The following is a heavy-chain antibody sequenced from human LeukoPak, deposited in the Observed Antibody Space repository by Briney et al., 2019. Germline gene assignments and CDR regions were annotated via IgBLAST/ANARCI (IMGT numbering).Heavy chain of an antibody. D-gene: IGHD6-13*01. CDR1: GFTFDDYA. J-gene: IGHJ5*02. Sequence: PGRSLRLSCAASGFTFDDYAMHWVRQAPGKGLEWVSGISWNSGMIGYADSVKGRFTISRDNAKNSLYLQMNRLRAEDTALYYCAKERGKPGIAAAGEFDPWGQGTLVTVYS. CDR2: ISWNSGMI. V-gene: IGHV3-9*01. CDR3: AKERGKPGIAAAGEFDP.